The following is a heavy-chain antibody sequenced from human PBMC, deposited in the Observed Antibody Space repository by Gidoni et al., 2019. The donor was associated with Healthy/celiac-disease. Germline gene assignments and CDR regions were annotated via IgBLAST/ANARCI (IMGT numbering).Heavy chain of an antibody. J-gene: IGHJ5*02. CDR2: INHSGST. D-gene: IGHD3-10*01. Sequence: LEWIGEINHSGSTNYNPSLKSRVTISVDTSKNQFSLKLSSVTAADTAVYYCARGLITMVRGVIRWFDPWGQGTLVTVSS. CDR3: ARGLITMVRGVIRWFDP. V-gene: IGHV4-34*01.